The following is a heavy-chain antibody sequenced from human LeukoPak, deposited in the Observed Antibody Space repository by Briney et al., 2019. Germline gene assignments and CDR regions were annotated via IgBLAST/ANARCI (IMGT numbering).Heavy chain of an antibody. CDR1: GFTFGDYA. CDR2: IRSKAYGGTT. J-gene: IGHJ4*02. V-gene: IGHV3-49*03. D-gene: IGHD6-6*01. CDR3: TRFLYRSSNYFDY. Sequence: GGSLRLSCTASGFTFGDYAMSWFRQAPGKGLEWVGFIRSKAYGGTTEYAASVKGRFTISRDDSKSIAYLQMNSLKTEDTAVYYCTRFLYRSSNYFDYWGQGTLVTVSS.